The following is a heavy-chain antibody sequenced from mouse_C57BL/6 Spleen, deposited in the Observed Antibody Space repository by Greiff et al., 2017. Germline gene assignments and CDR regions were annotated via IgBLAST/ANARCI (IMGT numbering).Heavy chain of an antibody. V-gene: IGHV5-12*01. CDR2: ISNGGGST. CDR3: ARHQALYYYDWYFDV. CDR1: GFTFSDYY. J-gene: IGHJ1*03. D-gene: IGHD2-4*01. Sequence: EVQLVESGGGLVQPGGSLQLSCAASGFTFSDYYMYWVRQTPEKRLEWVAYISNGGGSTYYPDTVKGRFTISRDNAKNTLYLQMSRLKSEDTAMYYCARHQALYYYDWYFDVWGTGTTVTVSS.